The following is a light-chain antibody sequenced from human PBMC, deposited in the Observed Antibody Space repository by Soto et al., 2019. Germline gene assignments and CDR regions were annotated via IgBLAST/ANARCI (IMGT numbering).Light chain of an antibody. CDR1: QNIRSS. Sequence: EVVMTQSPASLSASPGERVTLSCRASQNIRSSLAWYQQRPGQAPRLLIYDASTRATGIPPRFSGGGSGTEFTVTISRLEPEDFAVYYCQQYGTSPMYTFGQGTNLEIK. V-gene: IGKV3-15*01. CDR3: QQYGTSPMYT. J-gene: IGKJ2*01. CDR2: DAS.